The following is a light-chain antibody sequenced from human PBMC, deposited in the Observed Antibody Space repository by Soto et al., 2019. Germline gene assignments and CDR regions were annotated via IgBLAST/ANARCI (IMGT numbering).Light chain of an antibody. V-gene: IGKV3-15*01. CDR1: QSVGSN. CDR3: QHYNHWALT. Sequence: EIVMTQSPGSLSVSPGERATLSCRASQSVGSNLAWYQQNPGQPPRLLIYGASTRATGIPARFSGSGSGTEFTLTISSLQSEDFAVYYCQHYNHWALTFGGGTKADI. J-gene: IGKJ4*01. CDR2: GAS.